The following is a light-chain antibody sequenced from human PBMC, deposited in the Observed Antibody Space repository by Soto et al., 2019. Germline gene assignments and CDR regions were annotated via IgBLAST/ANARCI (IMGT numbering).Light chain of an antibody. CDR2: EDD. Sequence: NFMMTQPHCVSESPGKTVTISCTRSSGSIASNYVQWYQQRPGSAPTTLIYEDDQRPSGVPDRFSGSIDRSSNSASLTISGLKTEDEADYYCQSYDSSNPVVFGGGTKVTVL. J-gene: IGLJ2*01. CDR1: SGSIASNY. V-gene: IGLV6-57*04. CDR3: QSYDSSNPVV.